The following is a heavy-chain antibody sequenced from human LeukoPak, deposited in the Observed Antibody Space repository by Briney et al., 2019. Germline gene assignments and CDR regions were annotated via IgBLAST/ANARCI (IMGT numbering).Heavy chain of an antibody. CDR1: GGSFSGYY. D-gene: IGHD3-10*01. CDR3: ARRQPYYHGSGIWKNWFDP. Sequence: SETLSLTCAVYGGSFSGYYWSWIRQPPGKGLEWIGEIKHSGSTNYNPSLKSRVTISVDTSKNQFSLKLSSVTAADTAVYYCARRQPYYHGSGIWKNWFDPWGQGTLVTVSS. J-gene: IGHJ5*02. CDR2: IKHSGST. V-gene: IGHV4-34*01.